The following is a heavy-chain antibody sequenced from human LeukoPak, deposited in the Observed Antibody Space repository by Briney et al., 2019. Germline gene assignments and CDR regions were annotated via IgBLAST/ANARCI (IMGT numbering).Heavy chain of an antibody. CDR1: GFTFSSYS. V-gene: IGHV3-48*01. Sequence: PGGSLRLSCAASGFTFSSYSMNWVRQAPGKGLEWVSHISSSSSSIYHADSVKGRFTISRDNAKNSLYLQMNSLRAEDTAVYYCAREGGDWGTFDYWGQGTLVTVSS. J-gene: IGHJ4*02. D-gene: IGHD2-21*02. CDR3: AREGGDWGTFDY. CDR2: ISSSSSSI.